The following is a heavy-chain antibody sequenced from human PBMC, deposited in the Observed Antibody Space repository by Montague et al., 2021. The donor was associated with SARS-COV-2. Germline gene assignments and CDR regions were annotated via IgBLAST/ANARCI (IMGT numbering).Heavy chain of an antibody. CDR2: TYYRSKWFY. D-gene: IGHD3-10*01. V-gene: IGHV6-1*01. J-gene: IGHJ4*02. CDR3: ARDAYGSGSYYFDY. Sequence: CAISGDSVSSNGGAWNWIRQSPSRGLEWLGRTYYRSKWFYDYAVSLKSRLTIKPDTSKNQFSLQLNAVTPEDTAVYYCARDAYGSGSYYFDYWGQGTLVTVSS. CDR1: GDSVSSNGGA.